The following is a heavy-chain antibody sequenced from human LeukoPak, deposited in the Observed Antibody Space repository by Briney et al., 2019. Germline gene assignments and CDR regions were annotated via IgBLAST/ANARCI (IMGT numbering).Heavy chain of an antibody. CDR1: GYSFTSYW. CDR2: IYPGDSDT. Sequence: AGESLKISCKGSGYSFTSYWIGWVRQLPGKGLEWMGIIYPGDSDTRYSPSSQGQVTISADKSISTAYLQWSTLKASDTAMYYCARIALGYCSSTSCYSPFDYWGQGTLVTVSS. V-gene: IGHV5-51*01. J-gene: IGHJ4*02. D-gene: IGHD2-2*02. CDR3: ARIALGYCSSTSCYSPFDY.